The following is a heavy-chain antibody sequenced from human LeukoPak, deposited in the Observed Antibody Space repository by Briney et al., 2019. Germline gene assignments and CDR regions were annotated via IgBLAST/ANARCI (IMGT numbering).Heavy chain of an antibody. CDR1: GGSISSYY. V-gene: IGHV4-59*12. D-gene: IGHD3-22*01. J-gene: IGHJ4*02. CDR2: IYHSGST. Sequence: SETLSLTCTVSGGSISSYYWSWIRQPPGKGLEWIGEIYHSGSTNYNPSLKSRVTISVDKSKNQFSLKLSSVTAADTAVYYCARASGYYHHYYNYWGQGTLVTVSS. CDR3: ARASGYYHHYYNY.